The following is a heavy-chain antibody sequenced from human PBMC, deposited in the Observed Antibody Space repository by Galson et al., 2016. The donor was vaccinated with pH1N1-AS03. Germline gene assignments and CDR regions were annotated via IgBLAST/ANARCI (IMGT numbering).Heavy chain of an antibody. Sequence: FNEYYMSWIRQAPGKGLEWVAYISSRGSNIYYRDSVKGRFTVSRDNAKNSVYLQMDSLRLDESAVYYCVREGRGYYGSGSPYWGQGTLVTVSS. J-gene: IGHJ4*02. CDR1: FNEYY. CDR3: VREGRGYYGSGSPY. V-gene: IGHV3-11*01. CDR2: ISSRGSNI. D-gene: IGHD3-10*01.